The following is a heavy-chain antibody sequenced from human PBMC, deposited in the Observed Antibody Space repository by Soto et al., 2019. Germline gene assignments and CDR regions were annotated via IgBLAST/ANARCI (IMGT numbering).Heavy chain of an antibody. J-gene: IGHJ3*02. CDR3: ARTVAPSVVGAFDI. CDR2: IHSDGTT. CDR1: GGSMSGYY. V-gene: IGHV4-4*07. Sequence: QVQLQESGPGLVKPSETLSLTCTVSGGSMSGYYWSWIRQTAGTGLEWVGRIHSDGTTDYNPSLRSRITMSLDLSKNQFSLRLSSTTAADMAMYFCARTVAPSVVGAFDIWGQGTMVTVSS. D-gene: IGHD1-26*01.